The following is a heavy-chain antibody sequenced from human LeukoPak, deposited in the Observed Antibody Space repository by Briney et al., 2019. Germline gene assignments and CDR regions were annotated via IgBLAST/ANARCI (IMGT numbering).Heavy chain of an antibody. CDR2: ISYDGSNK. CDR3: ACVPYSSSWYPDY. D-gene: IGHD6-13*01. V-gene: IGHV3-30*04. J-gene: IGHJ4*02. Sequence: GRSLRLSCAASGFTFSSYAMHWVRQAPGKGLEWVAVISYDGSNKYYADSVKGRFTISRDNSKNTLYLQMNSLRAEDTAVYYCACVPYSSSWYPDYWGQGTLVTVSS. CDR1: GFTFSSYA.